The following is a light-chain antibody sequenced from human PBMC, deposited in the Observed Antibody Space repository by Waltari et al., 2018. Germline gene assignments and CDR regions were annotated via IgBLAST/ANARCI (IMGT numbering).Light chain of an antibody. Sequence: DIQMTQSPSSLSASVGDRVTITCRASQSIGTHLKWYQQRPGTAPNLLIYGASILESGVPARFSGSGSGTDFTLTISSLQPEDFATYYCQQSYSMWTFGQGTKVEI. V-gene: IGKV1-39*01. J-gene: IGKJ1*01. CDR1: QSIGTH. CDR3: QQSYSMWT. CDR2: GAS.